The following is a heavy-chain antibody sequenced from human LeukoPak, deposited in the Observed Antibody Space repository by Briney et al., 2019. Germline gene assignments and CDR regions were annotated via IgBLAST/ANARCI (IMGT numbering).Heavy chain of an antibody. D-gene: IGHD3-22*01. Sequence: QPGGSLRLSCAASGFTFSSYDMHWVRQATGKGLEWVSAIGTAGDTYYPGSVKGRFTISRENAKNSLYLQMNSLRAGDTAVYYCARGPYDSSGYYFDYWGQGTLVTVSS. CDR3: ARGPYDSSGYYFDY. J-gene: IGHJ4*02. CDR1: GFTFSSYD. V-gene: IGHV3-13*01. CDR2: IGTAGDT.